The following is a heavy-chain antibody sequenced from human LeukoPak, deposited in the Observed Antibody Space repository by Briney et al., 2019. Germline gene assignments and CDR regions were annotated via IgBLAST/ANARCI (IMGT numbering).Heavy chain of an antibody. V-gene: IGHV3-9*01. Sequence: GGSLRLSCVASGFTFDDYAMNWVRQAPGKGLEWVSGISWNSGSIGYADSVKGRFTISRDNAKNSLYLQMNSLRAEDTALYYCAKDVDIVATYFDYWGQGTLVTVSS. CDR3: AKDVDIVATYFDY. D-gene: IGHD5-12*01. J-gene: IGHJ4*02. CDR2: ISWNSGSI. CDR1: GFTFDDYA.